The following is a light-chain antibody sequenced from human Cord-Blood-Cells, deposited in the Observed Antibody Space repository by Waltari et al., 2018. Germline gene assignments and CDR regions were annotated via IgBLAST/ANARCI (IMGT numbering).Light chain of an antibody. CDR1: SSDVGGYNY. CDR2: DVS. J-gene: IGLJ1*01. V-gene: IGLV2-14*01. Sequence: QSALTQPASVSGSPGKSITISCPGTSSDVGGYNYVSWYQQHPGKAPKLMIYDVSKRPSGVSNRFSGSKSGNTASLTISGLQAEDEADYYCSSYTSSSTPYVFGTGTKVTVL. CDR3: SSYTSSSTPYV.